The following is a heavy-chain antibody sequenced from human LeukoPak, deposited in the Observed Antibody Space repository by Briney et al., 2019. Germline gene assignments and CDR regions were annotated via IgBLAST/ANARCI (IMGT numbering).Heavy chain of an antibody. D-gene: IGHD2-2*01. V-gene: IGHV3-74*01. CDR2: INSDGSST. Sequence: AGGSLRLSCAASGFTFSSYWMHWVRQAPGKGLVWVSRINSDGSSTRYADSVKGRFTISRDNAKNTLYLQMNSLRAEDTAVYYCARADIVVVPAVRTEEADYYYYGMDVWGKGTTVTVSS. CDR1: GFTFSSYW. J-gene: IGHJ6*04. CDR3: ARADIVVVPAVRTEEADYYYYGMDV.